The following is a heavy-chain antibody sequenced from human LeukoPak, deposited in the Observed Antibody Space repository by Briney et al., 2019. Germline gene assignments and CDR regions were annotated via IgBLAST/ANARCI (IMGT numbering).Heavy chain of an antibody. Sequence: EASVKVSCKASGYTFTGYYMHWVRQAPGQGLEWMGWINPNSGGTNYAQKFQGRVTMTRDTSISTAYMELSRLRSDDTAVYYCARVKYYYYGMDVWGQGTTVTVSS. CDR3: ARVKYYYYGMDV. CDR2: INPNSGGT. V-gene: IGHV1-2*02. CDR1: GYTFTGYY. J-gene: IGHJ6*02.